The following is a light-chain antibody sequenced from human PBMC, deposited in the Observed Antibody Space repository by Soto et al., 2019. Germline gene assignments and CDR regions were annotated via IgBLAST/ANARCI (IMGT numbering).Light chain of an antibody. CDR1: SGHSNYA. J-gene: IGLJ2*01. CDR3: QTWGTGIVV. CDR2: LNSDGSH. Sequence: QAVVTQSPSASASLGASVKLTCTLSSGHSNYAIAWHQQQPEKGPRYLMKLNSDGSHSKGDGIPYRFSGSSSGAERYLTISSLQSEDEADYYCQTWGTGIVVFGGGTKVTVL. V-gene: IGLV4-69*01.